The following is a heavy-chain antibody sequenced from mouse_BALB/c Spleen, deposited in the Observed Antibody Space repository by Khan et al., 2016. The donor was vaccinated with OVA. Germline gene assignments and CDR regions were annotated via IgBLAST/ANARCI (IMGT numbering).Heavy chain of an antibody. V-gene: IGHV3-1*02. CDR2: IHYIGSP. CDR1: GYSITSGYS. D-gene: IGHD2-9*01. Sequence: QLEESGPDLVKPSQSLSLTCTVTGYSITSGYSWHWIRQFPGNKLEWMGYIHYIGSPHYNPYLKSRISITRDTSKNQFFLQLNSVTTEDQATYYCAAYYGYDYAIDYWGQGTSVTVSS. CDR3: AAYYGYDYAIDY. J-gene: IGHJ4*01.